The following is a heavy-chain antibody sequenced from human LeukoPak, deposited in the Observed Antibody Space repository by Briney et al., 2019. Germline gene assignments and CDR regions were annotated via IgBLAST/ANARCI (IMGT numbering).Heavy chain of an antibody. CDR3: ARVGDFSRHGYIGDAFDI. CDR1: GGSISDYY. D-gene: IGHD5-24*01. CDR2: IYSSGST. J-gene: IGHJ3*02. V-gene: IGHV4-59*01. Sequence: SETLSLTCTVSGGSISDYYWSWIRQSPGKGLVWVGYIYSSGSTNYNPSLESRVSISVDTSKNQFSLKLSSVTAADTAVYYCARVGDFSRHGYIGDAFDIWGQGTMVTVSS.